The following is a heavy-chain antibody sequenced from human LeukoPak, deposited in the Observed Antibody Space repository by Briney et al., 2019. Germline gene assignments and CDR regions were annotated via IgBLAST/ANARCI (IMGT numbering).Heavy chain of an antibody. J-gene: IGHJ4*02. CDR1: GFTFSSYA. CDR2: ISGSGGST. Sequence: PGGSLRLSCAASGFTFSSYAMSWVRQAPGKGLEWVSAISGSGGSTYYADSVRGRFTISRDNAKNSLYLQMNSLRAGDMALYYCAKGASSWYGYYFDYWGQGTLVTVSS. D-gene: IGHD6-13*01. V-gene: IGHV3-23*01. CDR3: AKGASSWYGYYFDY.